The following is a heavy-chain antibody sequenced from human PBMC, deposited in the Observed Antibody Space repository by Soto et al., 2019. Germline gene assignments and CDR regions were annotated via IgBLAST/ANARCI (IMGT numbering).Heavy chain of an antibody. V-gene: IGHV1-46*01. D-gene: IGHD2-15*01. Sequence: QVQLVQSGAEVKKPGASVKISCKASGDTFTSYYMHWVRQAPGQGLEWMGIINPSGDTSYAQKFQGRVTRTRDTSTGTVYMELSSLRSEDTAVYCCARVYCSGGGCYGIDYWGQGTLVTVSS. CDR3: ARVYCSGGGCYGIDY. CDR2: INPSGDT. CDR1: GDTFTSYY. J-gene: IGHJ4*02.